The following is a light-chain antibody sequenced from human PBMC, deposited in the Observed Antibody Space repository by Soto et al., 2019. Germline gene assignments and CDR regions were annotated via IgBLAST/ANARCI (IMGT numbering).Light chain of an antibody. CDR2: AAS. CDR1: QGISSY. J-gene: IGKJ1*01. CDR3: QQYYSYQT. Sequence: AIRMTQSPSSFSASTGDRVTITCRASQGISSYLAWYQQKPGKAPKLLIYAASTLQSGVPSRFRGSGSGTDFTLTISCLQSEDFATYYCQQYYSYQTFGQGTKVEIK. V-gene: IGKV1-8*01.